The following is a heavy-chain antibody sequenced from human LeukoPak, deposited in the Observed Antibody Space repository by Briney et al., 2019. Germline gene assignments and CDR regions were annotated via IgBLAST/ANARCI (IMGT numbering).Heavy chain of an antibody. D-gene: IGHD5-18*01. CDR3: ARDGYSYGYDY. CDR1: GGSISGYY. CDR2: IYYRGSS. Sequence: SETLSLTCTVSGGSISGYYWSWIRQPPGKGLDWIGYIYYRGSSNYNPSLKSRVTTSVDTSKNQFSLKLSSVTAADTAVYYCARDGYSYGYDYWGQGTLVTVSS. J-gene: IGHJ4*02. V-gene: IGHV4-59*01.